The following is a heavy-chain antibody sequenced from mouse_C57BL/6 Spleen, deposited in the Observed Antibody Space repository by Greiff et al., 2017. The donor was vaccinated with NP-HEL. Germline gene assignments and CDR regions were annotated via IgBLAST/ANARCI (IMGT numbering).Heavy chain of an antibody. D-gene: IGHD1-1*01. CDR2: IYPGSGST. J-gene: IGHJ2*01. Sequence: QVQLQQPGAELVKPGASVKMSCKASGYTFTSYWITWVKQRPGQGLEWIGDIYPGSGSTNYNEKFKSKATLTVDTSSSTAYMQLNSRTSEDSAVYYCARSRHYGSSYDYFDYWGQGTTLTVSS. CDR1: GYTFTSYW. V-gene: IGHV1-55*01. CDR3: ARSRHYGSSYDYFDY.